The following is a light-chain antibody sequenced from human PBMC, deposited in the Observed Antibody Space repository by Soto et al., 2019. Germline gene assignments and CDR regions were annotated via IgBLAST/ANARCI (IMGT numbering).Light chain of an antibody. CDR2: GAS. J-gene: IGKJ4*01. V-gene: IGKV3D-20*02. CDR1: QSVSSSY. Sequence: EIVLTQSPGTLSLSPGERATFSCRASQSVSSSYLAWYRQKPGQAPRLLIYGASTRATGIPVRFSGSGSGTDFTLTISRLEAEDFAVYYCQQRSKWPLTFGGGTKVDIK. CDR3: QQRSKWPLT.